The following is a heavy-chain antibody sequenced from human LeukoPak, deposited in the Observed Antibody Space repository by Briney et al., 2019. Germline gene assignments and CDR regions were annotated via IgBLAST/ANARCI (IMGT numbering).Heavy chain of an antibody. V-gene: IGHV4-39*07. CDR1: GGSISSGTYF. J-gene: IGHJ5*02. CDR2: VSYSGGT. D-gene: IGHD2-15*01. Sequence: SETLSLTCTVSGGSISSGTYFWGWIRQPPGNGLEWIGSVSYSGGTNYNPSLKSRVTISVDTSKNQFSLKLSSVTAADTAVYYCARGWRSRWFDPWGQGTLVTVSS. CDR3: ARGWRSRWFDP.